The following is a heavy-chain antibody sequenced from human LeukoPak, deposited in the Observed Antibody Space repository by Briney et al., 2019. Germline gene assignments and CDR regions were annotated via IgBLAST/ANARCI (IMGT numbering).Heavy chain of an antibody. V-gene: IGHV1-2*02. CDR3: ATARATWDAFDI. CDR1: GYTFTGYY. CDR2: INPNSGGT. J-gene: IGHJ3*02. D-gene: IGHD1-26*01. Sequence: PLASVKVSCKASGYTFTGYYMHWVRQAPGQGLEWMGWINPNSGGTNYAQKFQGRVTMTEDTSTDTAYMELSSLRSEDTAVYYCATARATWDAFDIWGQGTMVTVSS.